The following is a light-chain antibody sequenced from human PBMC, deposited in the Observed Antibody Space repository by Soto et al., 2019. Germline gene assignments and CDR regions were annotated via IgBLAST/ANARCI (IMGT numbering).Light chain of an antibody. CDR2: GAS. V-gene: IGKV3-11*01. CDR3: QQRANWPLT. Sequence: VLTQSPATLSLSPGERATLSCRASENVRTFVDWYQQKPGQAPRLLIYGASNRATGIPARFSGSGSGTDFTLTISNLEPEDFAVYYCQQRANWPLTFGGGTMVDIK. CDR1: ENVRTF. J-gene: IGKJ4*01.